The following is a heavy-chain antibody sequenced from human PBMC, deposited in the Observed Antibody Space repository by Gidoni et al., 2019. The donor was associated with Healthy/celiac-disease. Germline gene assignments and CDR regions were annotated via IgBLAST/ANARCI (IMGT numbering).Heavy chain of an antibody. CDR1: GVTFSSYA. CDR3: AKSLVIGTTRLDY. Sequence: EVQLLESGGGVVQPGGSLRRSCAACGVTFSSYAMSWVRQAPGKGLGWVSAISGSGGSTYYADSVKCRFTISRDNSKNTLYLQMNSLRAEDTAVYYCAKSLVIGTTRLDYWGQGTLVTVSS. J-gene: IGHJ4*02. CDR2: ISGSGGST. D-gene: IGHD1-1*01. V-gene: IGHV3-23*01.